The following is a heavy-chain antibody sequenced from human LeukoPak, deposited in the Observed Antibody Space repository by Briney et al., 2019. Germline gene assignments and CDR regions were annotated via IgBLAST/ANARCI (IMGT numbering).Heavy chain of an antibody. J-gene: IGHJ6*02. D-gene: IGHD1-26*01. V-gene: IGHV3-23*01. CDR1: GFTFSSCA. Sequence: GGSLRLSCAASGFTFSSCAMCWVRQAPGKGLEWVSAISGSAGSTYYADSVKGRFTISRDNSKNTLYLQMNSLRAEDTAVYYCAKSEGGSYYGYYYYGMDVWGQGTTVTVSS. CDR3: AKSEGGSYYGYYYYGMDV. CDR2: ISGSAGST.